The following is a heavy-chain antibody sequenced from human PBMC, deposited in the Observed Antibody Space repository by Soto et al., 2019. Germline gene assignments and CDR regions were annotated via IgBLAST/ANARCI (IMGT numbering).Heavy chain of an antibody. J-gene: IGHJ4*02. Sequence: SLRLSCAASGITFDNHAMHWVRQAPGEGLEWVSSIGWNGGSITYADSVKGRFTISRDNARSSLYLQMNSLRTEDTALYYCVRGYCISTSCFLDYWGQGA. CDR3: VRGYCISTSCFLDY. D-gene: IGHD2-2*01. CDR1: GITFDNHA. V-gene: IGHV3-9*01. CDR2: IGWNGGSI.